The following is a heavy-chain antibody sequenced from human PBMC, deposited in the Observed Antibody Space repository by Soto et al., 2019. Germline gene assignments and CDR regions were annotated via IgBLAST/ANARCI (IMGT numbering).Heavy chain of an antibody. V-gene: IGHV4-4*07. CDR3: VRDGTKTLRDWFDP. CDR2: IYATGTT. D-gene: IGHD1-1*01. J-gene: IGHJ5*02. CDR1: GASISCFY. Sequence: SETRSLTWTVSGASISCFYWSWIRKSAGKGLEWIGRIYATGTTDYNPSLKSRVMMSVDTSKKQFSLKLRSVTAADTAVYYCVRDGTKTLRDWFDPWGQGISVTVSS.